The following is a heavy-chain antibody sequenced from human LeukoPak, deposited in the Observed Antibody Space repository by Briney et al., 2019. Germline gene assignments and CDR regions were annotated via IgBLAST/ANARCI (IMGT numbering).Heavy chain of an antibody. J-gene: IGHJ4*02. CDR2: INNDGVST. D-gene: IGHD3-10*01. CDR1: GFTLSSYW. CDR3: TREDYHYASGH. Sequence: GGSLRLSCATSGFTLSSYWMHWVRQVPGKGLEWLSRINNDGVSTSYADSVKGRFTISRDNAKNTLYLRMNSLRAEDTAIYYCTREDYHYASGHWAQGTLVTVSS. V-gene: IGHV3-74*01.